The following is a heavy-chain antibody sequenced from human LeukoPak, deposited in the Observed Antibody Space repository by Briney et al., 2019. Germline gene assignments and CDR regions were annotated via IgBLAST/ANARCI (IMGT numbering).Heavy chain of an antibody. V-gene: IGHV4-59*01. Sequence: SETLSLTCTVSGGSISNYYWSWIRQTPGKGLEWIGYIYHNGITNYNPSLKSRVTISIDTSKNEFSLKLTSVTAADTAVYYCAREANYYGSGSYFEGTFDYWGQGSLVTVSS. CDR2: IYHNGIT. J-gene: IGHJ4*02. D-gene: IGHD3-10*01. CDR1: GGSISNYY. CDR3: AREANYYGSGSYFEGTFDY.